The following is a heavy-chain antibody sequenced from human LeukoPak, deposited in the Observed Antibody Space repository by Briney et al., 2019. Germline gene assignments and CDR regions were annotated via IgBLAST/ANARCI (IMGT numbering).Heavy chain of an antibody. Sequence: SQTLSLTCTVSGGSISSGSYYWSWIRQPAGKGLEWIGRIYTSGSTNYNPSLKSRVTISVDTSKNQFSLKLSSVTAADTAVYYCARGVVTNWFDPWGQGTLVTVSS. J-gene: IGHJ5*02. CDR1: GGSISSGSYY. CDR3: ARGVVTNWFDP. D-gene: IGHD3-22*01. CDR2: IYTSGST. V-gene: IGHV4-61*02.